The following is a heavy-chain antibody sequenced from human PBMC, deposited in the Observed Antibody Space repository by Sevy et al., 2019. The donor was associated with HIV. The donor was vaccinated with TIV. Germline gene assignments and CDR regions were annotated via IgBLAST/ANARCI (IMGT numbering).Heavy chain of an antibody. CDR2: IYPGDSDT. CDR1: GYSFTSYW. V-gene: IGHV5-51*01. D-gene: IGHD4-17*01. CDR3: ARIDTVTSDAFDI. Sequence: GESLKISCKGSGYSFTSYWIGWVRQMPGKGLEWMGIIYPGDSDTRYSPSFQGQVTISADKSISTAYLQWSSLKASDIAMYYCARIDTVTSDAFDIWGQGTMVTVSS. J-gene: IGHJ3*02.